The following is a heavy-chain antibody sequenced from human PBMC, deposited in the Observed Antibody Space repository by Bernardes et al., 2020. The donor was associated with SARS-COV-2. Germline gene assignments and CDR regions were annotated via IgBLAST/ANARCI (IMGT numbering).Heavy chain of an antibody. CDR2: IWNDGSAK. CDR3: ARENWSSYYYDGMDV. V-gene: IGHV3-33*01. J-gene: IGHJ6*02. CDR1: GFTFSTYG. Sequence: GGSLRLSCAASGFTFSTYGMHWVRQAPGKGLEWVAVIWNDGSAKYYADSVKGRFTISRDNSKSTLYLQMSSLRVGDTAVYYCARENWSSYYYDGMDVWGQGTTVTVSS.